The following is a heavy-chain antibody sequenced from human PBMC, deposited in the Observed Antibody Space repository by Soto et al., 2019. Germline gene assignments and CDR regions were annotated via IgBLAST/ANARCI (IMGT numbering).Heavy chain of an antibody. V-gene: IGHV3-23*01. CDR3: AKDLEAISTGDIVVVVAATLNDY. Sequence: EVQLLESGGGLVQPGGSLRLSCAASGFTFSSYAMSWVRQAPGKGLEWVSAISGSGGSTYYADSVKGRFTISRDNSKNTLYVEMNSLRAEDTAVYYCAKDLEAISTGDIVVVVAATLNDYWGQGTLVTVSS. CDR1: GFTFSSYA. D-gene: IGHD2-15*01. J-gene: IGHJ4*02. CDR2: ISGSGGST.